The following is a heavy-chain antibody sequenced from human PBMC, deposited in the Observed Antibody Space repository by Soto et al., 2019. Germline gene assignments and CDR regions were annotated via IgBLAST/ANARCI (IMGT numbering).Heavy chain of an antibody. J-gene: IGHJ4*02. CDR3: AHRVLRTVFGLVTTTAIYFDF. CDR1: GFSITTSGVG. CDR2: IYWDDDK. Sequence: QITLNESGPTQVKPRQTLTLTCTLSGFSITTSGVGEGWIRQSPGKAPEWLALIYWDDDKRYSPSLKSRLTITKDTFKNQVVLTIANLDPADTDTYYCAHRVLRTVFGLVTTTAIYFDFWGQGTPVAVSS. V-gene: IGHV2-5*02. D-gene: IGHD3-3*01.